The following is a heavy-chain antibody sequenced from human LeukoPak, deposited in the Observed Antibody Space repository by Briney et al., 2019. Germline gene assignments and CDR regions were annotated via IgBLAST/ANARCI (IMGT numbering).Heavy chain of an antibody. CDR3: AREGYCSSTSCYEVGWFDP. D-gene: IGHD2-2*01. J-gene: IGHJ5*02. CDR1: GFTFSSYE. Sequence: GGSLRLSCAASGFTFSSYEMNWVRQAPGKGLESVSYISSSGSTIYYADSVKGRFTISRDNAKNSLYLQMNSLRAEDTAVYYCAREGYCSSTSCYEVGWFDPWGQGTLVTVSS. V-gene: IGHV3-48*03. CDR2: ISSSGSTI.